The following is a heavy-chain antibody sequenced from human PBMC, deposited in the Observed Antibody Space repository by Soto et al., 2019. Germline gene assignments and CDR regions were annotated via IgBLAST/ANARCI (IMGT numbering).Heavy chain of an antibody. D-gene: IGHD1-26*01. J-gene: IGHJ4*02. CDR1: GFTFSDHY. V-gene: IGHV3-72*01. CDR3: AKQSREQPSDFDY. CDR2: ARNKVNGYTT. Sequence: EVQLVESGGGLVQPGGSLRLSCVASGFTFSDHYMDWVRQAPGKGLEWVGRARNKVNGYTTANAASVKGRFTISRDDSKNTLYLQMNSLRAEDTAVYYCAKQSREQPSDFDYWGQGTLVTVSS.